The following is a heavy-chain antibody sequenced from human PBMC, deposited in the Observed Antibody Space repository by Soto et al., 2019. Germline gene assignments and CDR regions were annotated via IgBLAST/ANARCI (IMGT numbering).Heavy chain of an antibody. V-gene: IGHV4-4*02. CDR1: GGSISSSNW. J-gene: IGHJ3*02. Sequence: LSLTFAVSGGSISSSNWWSWIRQPPGKGLEWIGEIYHSGSTNYNPSLKSRVTISVDKSKNQFSLKLSSVTAADTAVYYCGGWGDCSSTSCYEAFDIWGQGTMVT. D-gene: IGHD2-2*01. CDR3: GGWGDCSSTSCYEAFDI. CDR2: IYHSGST.